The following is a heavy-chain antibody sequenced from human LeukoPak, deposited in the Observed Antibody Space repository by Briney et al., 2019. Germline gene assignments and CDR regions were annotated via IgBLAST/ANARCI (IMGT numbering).Heavy chain of an antibody. CDR2: IIPIFGTA. CDR3: ARDRTVVTPRLGFTPYY. CDR1: GGTFSSYA. Sequence: SVKVSCKASGGTFSSYAISWVRQAPGQGLEWMGGIIPIFGTANYAQKFQGRVTITTDESTSTAYMELSSLRSEDTAVYYCARDRTVVTPRLGFTPYYWGQGTLVTVSS. D-gene: IGHD4-23*01. J-gene: IGHJ4*02. V-gene: IGHV1-69*05.